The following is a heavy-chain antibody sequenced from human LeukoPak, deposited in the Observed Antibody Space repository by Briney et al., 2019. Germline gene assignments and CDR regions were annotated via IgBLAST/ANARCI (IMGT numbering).Heavy chain of an antibody. Sequence: SVKVSCKTSGGTFSSYAISWVRQAPGQGLEWMGRIIPILGIANYAQKFQGRVTITADKSTSTAYMELSSLRSEDTAVYYCVTAAHFDYWGQGTLVTVPS. CDR1: GGTFSSYA. V-gene: IGHV1-69*04. D-gene: IGHD6-13*01. CDR3: VTAAHFDY. J-gene: IGHJ4*02. CDR2: IIPILGIA.